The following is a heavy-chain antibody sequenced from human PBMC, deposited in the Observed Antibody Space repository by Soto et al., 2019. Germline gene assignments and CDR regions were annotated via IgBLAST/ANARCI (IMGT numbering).Heavy chain of an antibody. CDR1: NGSISSAIYY. CDR3: AGRSSLASVQVYFGEISNYNWFDP. CDR2: IYHSGST. J-gene: IGHJ5*02. Sequence: SETLSLTCTVSNGSISSAIYYWGWIRQPPGKGLEWIGSIYHSGSTYYNPSLQGRVTISVDTSKNQFSLKLSSVTAADTAVYFCAGRSSLASVQVYFGEISNYNWFDPWGQGALVTVSS. D-gene: IGHD3-10*01. V-gene: IGHV4-39*01.